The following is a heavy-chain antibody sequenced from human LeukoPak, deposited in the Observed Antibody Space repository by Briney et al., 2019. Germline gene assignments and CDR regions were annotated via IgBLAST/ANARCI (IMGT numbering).Heavy chain of an antibody. CDR3: AKRVSYSSCPFDY. V-gene: IGHV3-23*01. CDR2: VSTSGGDT. D-gene: IGHD6-13*01. Sequence: GGSLRLSCAASGFTFSNYAMSWVRQAPEKGLEWVSGVSTSGGDTYYADYVKGRFTISRDNSKNTLYLQMNSLRAEDTAIYYCAKRVSYSSCPFDYWGQGTLVTVSS. J-gene: IGHJ4*02. CDR1: GFTFSNYA.